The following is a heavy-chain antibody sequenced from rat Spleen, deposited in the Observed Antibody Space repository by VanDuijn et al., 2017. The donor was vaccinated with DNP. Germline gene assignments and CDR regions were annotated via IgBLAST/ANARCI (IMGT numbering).Heavy chain of an antibody. V-gene: IGHV4-2*01. Sequence: EVKLVESGGGLVQPGRSLKLSCAASGFNFNDYWMGWVRQAPGKGLEWIGEINKDSRTIKYSPSLKDKLTISRDNARNTLYLQMSKLGPEDTAIYYCAKGPNFGGWSDYFDYWGQGVMVTVSS. J-gene: IGHJ2*01. CDR1: GFNFNDYW. CDR2: INKDSRTI. CDR3: AKGPNFGGWSDYFDY. D-gene: IGHD1-11*01.